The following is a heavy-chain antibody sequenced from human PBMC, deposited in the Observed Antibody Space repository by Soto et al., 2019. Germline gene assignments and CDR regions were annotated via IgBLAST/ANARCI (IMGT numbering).Heavy chain of an antibody. J-gene: IGHJ6*02. D-gene: IGHD1-1*01. Sequence: ASVKVSCKASGYTFSDFDINWLRQASGQGPEWMGWMNAKSGDTFFAQRFQGKFNMTWDTSLSTAYMEVGSLTSDDTAMYYCARGNSFQYSNCYVWGQGTTVTVSS. CDR1: GYTFSDFD. CDR3: ARGNSFQYSNCYV. CDR2: MNAKSGDT. V-gene: IGHV1-8*01.